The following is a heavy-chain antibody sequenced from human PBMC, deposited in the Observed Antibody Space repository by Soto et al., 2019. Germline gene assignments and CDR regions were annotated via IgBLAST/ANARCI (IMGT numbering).Heavy chain of an antibody. CDR1: GFTFSTYA. D-gene: IGHD6-13*01. CDR3: ARSGPLAAAPY. V-gene: IGHV3-23*01. J-gene: IGHJ4*02. CDR2: VSASGLNT. Sequence: PGGSLRLSCAASGFTFSTYAMAWVRQAPGKGLEWVSGVSASGLNTDYADPVKGRFYISRDNSKNSLYLQMNSLRDEDTAVYYCARSGPLAAAPYWGQGTLVTV.